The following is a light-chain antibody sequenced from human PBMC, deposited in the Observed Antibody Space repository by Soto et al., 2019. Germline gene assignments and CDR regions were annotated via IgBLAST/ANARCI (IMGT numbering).Light chain of an antibody. Sequence: DIQMTPSPPSLSVSVGDRVTMTCQASQDISNYLHWFQQKPGKAPQLLIFDVSNLQTGVPSRFSGGGSGTDFALTISSLEPEDIATYYCQQYDSLPLTFGQGTRLEIK. CDR1: QDISNY. V-gene: IGKV1-33*01. CDR2: DVS. J-gene: IGKJ5*01. CDR3: QQYDSLPLT.